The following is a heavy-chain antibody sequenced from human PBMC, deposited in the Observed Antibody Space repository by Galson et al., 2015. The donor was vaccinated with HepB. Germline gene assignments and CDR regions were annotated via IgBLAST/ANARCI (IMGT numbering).Heavy chain of an antibody. CDR1: GFTVSSNY. CDR3: AKGGASSLYYFDF. CDR2: ITSGGIT. Sequence: SLRLSCAASGFTVSSNYMSWVRQAPGEGLEWVSTITSGGITYYADSVRGRFTISRDNSKNTLYLQMNSLRAEDTALYYCAKGGASSLYYFDFWGQGTLVTVSS. D-gene: IGHD6-6*01. J-gene: IGHJ4*02. V-gene: IGHV3-53*01.